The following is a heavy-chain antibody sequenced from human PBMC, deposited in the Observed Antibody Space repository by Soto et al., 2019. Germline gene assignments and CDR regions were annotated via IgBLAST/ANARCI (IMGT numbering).Heavy chain of an antibody. V-gene: IGHV4-31*03. CDR2: IYYSGST. CDR1: GGSISSGGYY. CDR3: ARWPPYCSGGSCYTTDLDY. D-gene: IGHD2-15*01. J-gene: IGHJ4*02. Sequence: ASETLSLTCTVSGGSISSGGYYWSWIRQHPGKGLEWIGYIYYSGSTYYNPSLKSRVTISVDTSKNQFSLKLSSVTAADTAVYYCARWPPYCSGGSCYTTDLDYWGQGTLVTVSS.